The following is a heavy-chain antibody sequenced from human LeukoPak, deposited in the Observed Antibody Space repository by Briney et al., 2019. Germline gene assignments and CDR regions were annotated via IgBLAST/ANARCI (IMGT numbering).Heavy chain of an antibody. CDR3: AREGGGDDFWSGTPYYYMDV. Sequence: SETLSLTCTVSGGSISSSSYYWGWIRQPPGKGLEWIGRIYTSGSTNYNPSLKSRVTMSVDTSKNQFSLKLSSVTAADTAVYYCAREGGGDDFWSGTPYYYMDVWGKGTTVTVSS. D-gene: IGHD3-3*01. J-gene: IGHJ6*03. CDR1: GGSISSSSYY. CDR2: IYTSGST. V-gene: IGHV4-39*07.